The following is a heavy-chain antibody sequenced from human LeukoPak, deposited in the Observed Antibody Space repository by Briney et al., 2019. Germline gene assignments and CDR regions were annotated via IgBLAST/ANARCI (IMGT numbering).Heavy chain of an antibody. CDR1: GFKFSNFV. CDR2: ISSSSSYI. Sequence: PGRSLTLSCTASGFKFSNFVMNWVRQAPGKGLEWVSSISSSSSYIYYADSVKGRFTISRDNAKNSLYLQMNSLRAEDTAVYYCARDDTAMVILYYYGMDVWGQGTTVTVSS. CDR3: ARDDTAMVILYYYGMDV. V-gene: IGHV3-21*01. D-gene: IGHD5-18*01. J-gene: IGHJ6*02.